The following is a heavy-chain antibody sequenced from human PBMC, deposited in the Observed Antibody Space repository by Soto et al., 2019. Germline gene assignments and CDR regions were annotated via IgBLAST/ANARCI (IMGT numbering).Heavy chain of an antibody. V-gene: IGHV3-23*01. J-gene: IGHJ6*02. D-gene: IGHD4-17*01. CDR1: GFTFSSYA. Sequence: GGSLRLSCAASGFTFSSYAMSWVRQAPGKGLEWVSAISGSGGSTYYADSVKGRFTISRDNSKNTLYLQMNSLRAEDTAVYYCAKDSAVTTRSYYYYGMDVWGQGTTVTVSS. CDR2: ISGSGGST. CDR3: AKDSAVTTRSYYYYGMDV.